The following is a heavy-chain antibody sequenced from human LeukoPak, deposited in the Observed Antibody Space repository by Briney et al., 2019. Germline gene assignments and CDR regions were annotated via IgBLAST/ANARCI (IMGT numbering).Heavy chain of an antibody. Sequence: GESLKISCKASGSSFTSYWIGWVRQMPGKGLEWMGIIYPGDSDTRYGPSFQGQVTISADKSISTAYLQWSSLKASDTAMYYCARPLFGSGSYYTRLDPWGQGTLVTVSS. CDR3: ARPLFGSGSYYTRLDP. CDR1: GSSFTSYW. J-gene: IGHJ5*02. V-gene: IGHV5-51*01. D-gene: IGHD3-10*01. CDR2: IYPGDSDT.